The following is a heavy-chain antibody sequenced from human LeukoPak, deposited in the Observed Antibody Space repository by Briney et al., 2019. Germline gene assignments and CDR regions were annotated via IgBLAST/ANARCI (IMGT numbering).Heavy chain of an antibody. D-gene: IGHD2-21*02. CDR3: ARAERHIVVVTASYYFDY. J-gene: IGHJ4*02. CDR2: IYYSGST. V-gene: IGHV4-59*01. CDR1: GGSISSYY. Sequence: SETLSLTCTVSGGSISSYYWSWIRQPPGKGLEWIGYIYYSGSTNYNPSLKSRFTISVDTSKNQFSLKLSSVTAADTAVYYCARAERHIVVVTASYYFDYWGQGTLVTVSS.